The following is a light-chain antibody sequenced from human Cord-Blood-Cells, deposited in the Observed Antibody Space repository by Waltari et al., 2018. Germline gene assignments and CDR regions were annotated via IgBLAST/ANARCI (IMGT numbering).Light chain of an antibody. CDR3: QAWDSSTGV. J-gene: IGLJ1*01. CDR2: QDS. Sequence: SYELTQPPSVSVSPGQTASITCSGDKLGDKYACWYQQKPGKSPVLVIYQDSKRPSGIPGRVSGANSGNTATLTISGTQAMDEADYYCQAWDSSTGVFGTGTKVTVL. V-gene: IGLV3-1*01. CDR1: KLGDKY.